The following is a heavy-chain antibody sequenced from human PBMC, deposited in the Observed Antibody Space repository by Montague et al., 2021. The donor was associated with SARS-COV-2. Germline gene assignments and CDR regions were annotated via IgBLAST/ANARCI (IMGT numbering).Heavy chain of an antibody. V-gene: IGHV4-4*02. CDR3: ALPLGGARFDP. J-gene: IGHJ5*02. CDR1: GGSITSDNW. Sequence: SETLSLTCAVSGGSITSDNWWTWVRQSPGKGLAWIGEIYHSGTTXYNPSLQSRLTISIDKSRNHLYLNLTSVTAADTAIYYCALPLGGARFDPWGQGILVTVSS. D-gene: IGHD3-16*01. CDR2: IYHSGTT.